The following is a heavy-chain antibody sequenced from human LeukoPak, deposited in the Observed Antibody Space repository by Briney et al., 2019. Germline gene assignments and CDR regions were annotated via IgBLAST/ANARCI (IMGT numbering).Heavy chain of an antibody. V-gene: IGHV3-53*01. D-gene: IGHD4/OR15-4a*01. CDR1: GFTVSSNS. Sequence: PGRSLRLSCTVSGFTVSSNSISWVRQAPGKGLEWVSFIYSDNTHYSDSVKGRFTISRDNSKNTLYLQMNSLRAEDTAVYYCARRAGAYSHPYDYWGQGTLVTVSS. J-gene: IGHJ4*02. CDR3: ARRAGAYSHPYDY. CDR2: IYSDNT.